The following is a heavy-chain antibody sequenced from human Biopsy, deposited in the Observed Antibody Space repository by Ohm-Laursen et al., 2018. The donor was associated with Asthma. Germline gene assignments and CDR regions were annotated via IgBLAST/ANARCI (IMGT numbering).Heavy chain of an antibody. J-gene: IGHJ6*02. CDR2: ISYDGSNK. CDR3: ASYEVVTSILPLDF. V-gene: IGHV3-30*03. D-gene: IGHD2-21*02. Sequence: SLRLSCAASGFTFSRYGMHWVRQAPGKGLEWVAVISYDGSNKYYRDSVQGRFTISRDNSKNTLYLQMNSLRAEDTAVYYCASYEVVTSILPLDFWGQGTTVTVSS. CDR1: GFTFSRYG.